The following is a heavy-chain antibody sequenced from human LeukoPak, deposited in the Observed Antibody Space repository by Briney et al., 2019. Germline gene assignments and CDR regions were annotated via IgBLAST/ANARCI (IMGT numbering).Heavy chain of an antibody. D-gene: IGHD1-14*01. CDR3: ASNTGD. CDR1: GFIFSNFD. Sequence: QSGVSLRLSCAASGFIFSNFDMHWIRQAPGKGLEWVAVISYDGSNRYYADSVKGRFTISRDNSKSTLYLQVDSLRAEDTAVYYCASNTGDWGQGTLVTVSS. J-gene: IGHJ4*02. CDR2: ISYDGSNR. V-gene: IGHV3-30*03.